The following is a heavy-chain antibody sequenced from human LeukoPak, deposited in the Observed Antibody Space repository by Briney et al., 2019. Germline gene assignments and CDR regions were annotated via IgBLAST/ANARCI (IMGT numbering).Heavy chain of an antibody. D-gene: IGHD5-12*01. J-gene: IGHJ3*02. CDR2: INHSGST. CDR3: ARVGPIVATIDDAFDI. V-gene: IGHV4-34*01. Sequence: SETLSLTCAVYGGSFSGYYWSWIRQPPGKGLEWIGEINHSGSTNYNPSLKSRVTMSVDTSKNQFSLKLSSVTAADTAVYYCARVGPIVATIDDAFDIWGQGTMVTVSS. CDR1: GGSFSGYY.